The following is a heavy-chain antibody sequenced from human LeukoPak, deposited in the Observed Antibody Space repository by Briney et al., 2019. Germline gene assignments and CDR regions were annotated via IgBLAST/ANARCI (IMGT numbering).Heavy chain of an antibody. CDR1: GGSISSGRYY. J-gene: IGHJ4*02. D-gene: IGHD3-22*01. CDR2: MFHSGST. CDR3: ATSGRYYYDSSGYYY. V-gene: IGHV4-39*02. Sequence: PSETLSLTCTVSGGSISSGRYYWNWIRQPPGRGLEWIGSMFHSGSTYYSPSLKSRVTISVDTSKNHFSLKLTSVTAADTAVYYCATSGRYYYDSSGYYYWGQGTLVTVSS.